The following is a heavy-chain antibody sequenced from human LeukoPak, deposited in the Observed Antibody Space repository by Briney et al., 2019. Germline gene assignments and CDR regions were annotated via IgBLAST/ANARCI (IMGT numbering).Heavy chain of an antibody. CDR3: ARESATGPRNWNWFDP. Sequence: GASVKVSCKASGYTFTSYDINWVRQATGQGLEWMGRINPNSGGTNYAQKFQGRVTMTRDTSISTAYMELSRLRSDDTAVYHCARESATGPRNWNWFDPWGQGTLVTVTS. D-gene: IGHD1-1*01. CDR2: INPNSGGT. CDR1: GYTFTSYD. J-gene: IGHJ5*02. V-gene: IGHV1-2*06.